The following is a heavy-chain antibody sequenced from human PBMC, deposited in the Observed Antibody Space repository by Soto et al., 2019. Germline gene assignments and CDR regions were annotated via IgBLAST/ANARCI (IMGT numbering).Heavy chain of an antibody. D-gene: IGHD3-10*01. CDR3: ARDRIPLYYGSGSYYTPGDY. V-gene: IGHV1-69*13. CDR2: IIPIFGTA. J-gene: IGHJ4*02. Sequence: ASVKVSCKASGGTFSSYAISWVRQAPGQGLEWMGGIIPIFGTANYAQKFQGGVTITADESTSTAYMGLSSLRSEDTAVYYCARDRIPLYYGSGSYYTPGDYWGQGTLVTVSS. CDR1: GGTFSSYA.